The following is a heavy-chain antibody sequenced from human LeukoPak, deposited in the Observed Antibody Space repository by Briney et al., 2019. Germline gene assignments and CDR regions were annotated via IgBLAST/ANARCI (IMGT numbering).Heavy chain of an antibody. Sequence: PGGSLRLSCAASGFTFSSYGMHWVRQAPGKGLEWVAFIRYDGSNKYYADSVKGRFTISRDNSKNTLYLQMNSLRAEDTAVYYCAKDPLIYCSSTSCLSGEYFQHWGQGTLVTVSS. CDR2: IRYDGSNK. D-gene: IGHD2-2*01. V-gene: IGHV3-30*02. CDR3: AKDPLIYCSSTSCLSGEYFQH. J-gene: IGHJ1*01. CDR1: GFTFSSYG.